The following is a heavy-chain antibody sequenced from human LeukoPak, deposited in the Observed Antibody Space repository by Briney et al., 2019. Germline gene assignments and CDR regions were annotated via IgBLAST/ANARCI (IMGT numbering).Heavy chain of an antibody. CDR2: INQDGSAK. V-gene: IGHV3-7*01. Sequence: GGSLRLSCAASGFSFSNYWMGWVRQAPGKGLEWVANINQDGSAKYYVDSVKGRFTISRDNAKNSLYLQMNSLRAEDTAVYYCAKYYYDSSGRATFDYWGQGTLVTVSS. D-gene: IGHD3-22*01. CDR1: GFSFSNYW. J-gene: IGHJ4*02. CDR3: AKYYYDSSGRATFDY.